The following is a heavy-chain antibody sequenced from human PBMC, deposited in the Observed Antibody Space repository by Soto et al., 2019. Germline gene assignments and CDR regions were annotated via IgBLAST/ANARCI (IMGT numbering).Heavy chain of an antibody. D-gene: IGHD3-9*01. CDR2: IYYSGST. J-gene: IGHJ4*02. CDR1: GGSISSYY. V-gene: IGHV4-59*01. Sequence: QVQLQESGPGLVKPSETLSLTCTVSGGSISSYYWSWIRQPPGKGLEWIGYIYYSGSTNYNPSLKXXVXIXADTSKNQFSLKLSSVTAADTAVYYCARVETGYYDYWGQGTLVTVSS. CDR3: ARVETGYYDY.